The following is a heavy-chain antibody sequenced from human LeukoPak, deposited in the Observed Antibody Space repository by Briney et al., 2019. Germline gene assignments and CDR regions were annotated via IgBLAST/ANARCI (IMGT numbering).Heavy chain of an antibody. D-gene: IGHD2-15*01. CDR2: ISSLSGTI. CDR1: GFTFSSYS. V-gene: IGHV3-48*01. CDR3: ANSVLLAPFDY. J-gene: IGHJ4*02. Sequence: PGGSLRLSCAASGFTFSSYSMNWVRQAPGEGLEWVSYISSLSGTIYYADSVKGRFTISRDNAKNSVYLQMDSLRAEDTAVYYCANSVLLAPFDYWGQGTLVTVSS.